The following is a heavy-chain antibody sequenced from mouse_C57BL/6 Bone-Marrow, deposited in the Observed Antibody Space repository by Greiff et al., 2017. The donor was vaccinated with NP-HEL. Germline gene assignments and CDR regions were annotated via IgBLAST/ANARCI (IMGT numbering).Heavy chain of an antibody. CDR2: ISSGSSTI. CDR3: ARPLYGSSYYFDY. Sequence: EVQLVESGGGLVKPGGSLKLSCAASGFTFSDYGMHWVRQAPEKGLEWVAYISSGSSTIYYADTVQGRFTISRDNAKNTLFLQMTSLRSEDTAMYYCARPLYGSSYYFDYWGQGTTLTVSS. V-gene: IGHV5-17*01. D-gene: IGHD1-1*01. CDR1: GFTFSDYG. J-gene: IGHJ2*01.